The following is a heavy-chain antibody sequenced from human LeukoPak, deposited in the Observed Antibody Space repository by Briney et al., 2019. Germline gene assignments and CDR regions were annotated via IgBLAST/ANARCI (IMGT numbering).Heavy chain of an antibody. D-gene: IGHD4-17*01. CDR3: ARASDYGDYGIDY. CDR2: IKQDGSEK. Sequence: GGSLRLSCAASGFTFNSNWMSWVRQAPGKGLEWVANIKQDGSEKYYVDSVEGRFTISRDNAKNSLYLQMNSLRAEDTAVYYCARASDYGDYGIDYWGQGTLVTVSS. J-gene: IGHJ4*02. V-gene: IGHV3-7*01. CDR1: GFTFNSNW.